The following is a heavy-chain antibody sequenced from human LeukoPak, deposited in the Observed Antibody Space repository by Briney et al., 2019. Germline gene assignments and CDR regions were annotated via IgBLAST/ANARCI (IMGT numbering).Heavy chain of an antibody. J-gene: IGHJ4*02. CDR3: TRSRGYYYDSSGYSDFDY. CDR2: IRSKANSYAT. D-gene: IGHD3-22*01. Sequence: VGSLRLSCAASGFTFSGSAMHWVRQASGKGLEWVGRIRSKANSYATAYAASVKGRFTISRDDSKNTAYLQMNSLKTEDTAVYYCTRSRGYYYDSSGYSDFDYWGQGTLVTVSS. V-gene: IGHV3-73*01. CDR1: GFTFSGSA.